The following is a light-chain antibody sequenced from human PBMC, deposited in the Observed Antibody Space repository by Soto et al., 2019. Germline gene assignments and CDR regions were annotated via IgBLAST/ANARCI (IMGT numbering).Light chain of an antibody. V-gene: IGKV3-15*01. CDR1: QSVGSD. CDR2: AAS. J-gene: IGKJ1*01. Sequence: EIVVSQSPATLSVSPGERATLSCRASQSVGSDLAWYQQKPGQAPRLLIYAASNRAAGIPARFSGSGSGTEFTLTISSLQSEDFAVYYCQQYTNWPPWTFGQGTKVEMK. CDR3: QQYTNWPPWT.